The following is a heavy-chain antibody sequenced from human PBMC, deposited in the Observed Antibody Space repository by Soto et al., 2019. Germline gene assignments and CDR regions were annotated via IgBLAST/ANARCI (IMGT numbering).Heavy chain of an antibody. D-gene: IGHD3-3*01. J-gene: IGHJ6*03. CDR3: ATVRMRFMEWQSTGYQHYYYMDV. Sequence: DVQLVESGGGLVQPGGSLRLACGASGLTLSDYSLVWVRQAQGKGLEWVSHIVSGGSKDYTDSVRGRFTISRDDAKNSLYLQMSNLRVEDTAVYYCATVRMRFMEWQSTGYQHYYYMDVWGKGTTVTVSS. CDR2: IVSGGSK. CDR1: GLTLSDYS. V-gene: IGHV3-48*01.